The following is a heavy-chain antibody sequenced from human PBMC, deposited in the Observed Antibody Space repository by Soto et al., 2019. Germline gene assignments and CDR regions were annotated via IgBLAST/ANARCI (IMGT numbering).Heavy chain of an antibody. D-gene: IGHD2-21*01. CDR3: ARVRDSFGVEV. J-gene: IGHJ6*02. CDR2: IHYRGST. V-gene: IGHV4-31*03. CDR1: GGSITGAYY. Sequence: SETLSLTCTVSGGSITGAYYWNWIRQHPGKGLEWIGSIHYRGSTYYNPSLQSRITISLDRSNNQFSLNLSSVTAADTAVYYCARVRDSFGVEVWGQGTTVTV.